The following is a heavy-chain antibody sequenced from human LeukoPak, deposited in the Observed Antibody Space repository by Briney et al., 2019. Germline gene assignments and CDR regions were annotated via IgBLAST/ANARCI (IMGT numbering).Heavy chain of an antibody. Sequence: GGSLRLSCAASGFTFSSYAMSWVRQAPGKGLEWVAFIRYDGSNKYYADSVKGRFTISRDNSKNSLYLQMNSLRTEDTALYCCAKLPLRFLEWPPDYWGQGTLVTVSS. D-gene: IGHD3-3*01. CDR2: IRYDGSNK. J-gene: IGHJ4*02. V-gene: IGHV3-30*02. CDR3: AKLPLRFLEWPPDY. CDR1: GFTFSSYA.